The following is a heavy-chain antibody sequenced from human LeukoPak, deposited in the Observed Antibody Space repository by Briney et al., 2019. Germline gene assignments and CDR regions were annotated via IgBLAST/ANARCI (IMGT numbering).Heavy chain of an antibody. Sequence: PGESLKISCQGSGYSFTIYWIGWARQMPGKGLKWMVIIYPGDSDTRYSPSFQGQVTISANKSISTAYLQWSSLKASDTAMYYGARLRPQDAFDIWGQGTMVTVSS. V-gene: IGHV5-51*01. CDR1: GYSFTIYW. CDR3: ARLRPQDAFDI. J-gene: IGHJ3*02. CDR2: IYPGDSDT.